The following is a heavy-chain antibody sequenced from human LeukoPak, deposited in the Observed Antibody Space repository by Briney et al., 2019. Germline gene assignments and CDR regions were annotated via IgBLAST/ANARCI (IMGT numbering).Heavy chain of an antibody. V-gene: IGHV3-21*01. Sequence: PGGSLRLSCAASGFTFSSYSMNWVRQAPGKGLEWVSSISSSSSYIYYADSVKGRFTISRDNAKNSLYLQMNSLRAEDTAVYYCARDSTPGRHDYSNPWGQGTLVTVSS. CDR3: ARDSTPGRHDYSNP. CDR2: ISSSSSYI. CDR1: GFTFSSYS. J-gene: IGHJ5*02. D-gene: IGHD4-11*01.